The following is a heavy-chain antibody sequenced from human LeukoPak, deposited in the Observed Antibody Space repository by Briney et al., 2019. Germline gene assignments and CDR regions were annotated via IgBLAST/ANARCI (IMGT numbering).Heavy chain of an antibody. D-gene: IGHD6-13*01. CDR1: GGSISSSTYY. CDR3: ARQAYSSNLGWFDP. V-gene: IGHV4-39*01. CDR2: IYNSGST. Sequence: SETLSLTCSVSGGSISSSTYYWGWIRQPPGKGLEWIGNIYNSGSTYYNLSLKSRVTISVDTSKNQFSLKLSSVTAADTAVYYCARQAYSSNLGWFDPWGQGTLVTVSS. J-gene: IGHJ5*02.